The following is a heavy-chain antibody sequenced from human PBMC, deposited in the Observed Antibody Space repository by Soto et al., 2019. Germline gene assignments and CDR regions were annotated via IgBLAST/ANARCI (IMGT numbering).Heavy chain of an antibody. CDR1: GYTFTSYY. Sequence: ASVKVSCKASGYTFTSYYMHWVRQAPGQGLEWMGIINPSGGSTGYAQKFQGRVTMTRDTSTSTVYMELSSLRSEDTAVYYCARENPSRTTVTTKSYYFDYWGQGTLVTVSS. D-gene: IGHD4-17*01. CDR2: INPSGGST. V-gene: IGHV1-46*03. J-gene: IGHJ4*02. CDR3: ARENPSRTTVTTKSYYFDY.